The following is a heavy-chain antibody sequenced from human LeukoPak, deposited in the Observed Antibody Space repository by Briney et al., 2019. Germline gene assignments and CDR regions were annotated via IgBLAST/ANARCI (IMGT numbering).Heavy chain of an antibody. D-gene: IGHD2-15*01. Sequence: PGGSLRLSCAASGFTFSSYAMSWVRQAPGKGLEWVSAISGSGGSTYYADSVKGRFTISRDNAENTLYLQMNSLRAEDTAVYFCARARVIPASSFEYWGQGTLVTVSS. V-gene: IGHV3-23*01. CDR3: ARARVIPASSFEY. CDR2: ISGSGGST. J-gene: IGHJ4*02. CDR1: GFTFSSYA.